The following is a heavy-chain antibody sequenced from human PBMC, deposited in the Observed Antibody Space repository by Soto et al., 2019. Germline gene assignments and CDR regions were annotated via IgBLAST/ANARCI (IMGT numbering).Heavy chain of an antibody. Sequence: EVQLVESGGGLVQPGGSLRVSCAASGFTLRSHRIHWVRQVPGKGLEWVSRIDTDGGGTSYADSVKGRFTISTDNDKNTVNLQMNGLRGEDTAVYYCATVFDLWGQGTLVTVSS. V-gene: IGHV3-74*01. CDR2: IDTDGGGT. J-gene: IGHJ5*02. CDR1: GFTLRSHR. CDR3: ATVFDL.